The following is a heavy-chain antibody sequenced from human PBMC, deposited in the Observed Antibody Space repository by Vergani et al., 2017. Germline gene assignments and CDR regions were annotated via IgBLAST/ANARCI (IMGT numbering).Heavy chain of an antibody. CDR2: IYHSGST. V-gene: IGHV4-4*03. D-gene: IGHD3-22*01. Sequence: QVQLQESGPGLVKPPGTLSLTCAVSGGSISSSNWWSWVRQPPGKGLEWIGEIYHSGSTNYNPSIKSRVTISVDTSKNQFSLKLSSVTAADTAVYYCARRYMRSSGYYGVPPAFDYWGQGTLVTVSS. CDR1: GGSISSSNW. CDR3: ARRYMRSSGYYGVPPAFDY. J-gene: IGHJ4*02.